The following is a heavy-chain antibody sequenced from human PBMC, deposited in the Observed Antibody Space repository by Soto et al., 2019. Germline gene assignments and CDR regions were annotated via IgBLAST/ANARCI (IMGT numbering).Heavy chain of an antibody. CDR1: GGSISSGDYY. J-gene: IGHJ4*02. CDR2: IYYSGST. Sequence: QVQLQESGPGLVKPSQTLSLTCTVSGGSISSGDYYWSWIRQPPGKGLEWIGYIYYSGSTYYNPSLKSRVTISVDTSKNQFALKLSSVTAADTAVYYCARGQGGYSYGSVDALWDYFDYWGQGTLVTVSS. D-gene: IGHD5-18*01. V-gene: IGHV4-30-4*01. CDR3: ARGQGGYSYGSVDALWDYFDY.